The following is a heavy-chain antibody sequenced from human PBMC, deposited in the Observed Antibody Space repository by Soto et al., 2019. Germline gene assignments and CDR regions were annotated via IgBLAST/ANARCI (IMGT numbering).Heavy chain of an antibody. D-gene: IGHD3-16*01. V-gene: IGHV3-74*01. CDR2: ITSDGSST. Sequence: EVQLVESGGGLVQPGGSLRLSCAASGFTFSSHWMHWVRQAPGKGLVWVSQITSDGSSTSYADSVKGRFTVSRDNAKNTVHLQMTSLRAEDTAVYYCARGGGGFDYWGQGTLVTVSS. CDR1: GFTFSSHW. J-gene: IGHJ4*02. CDR3: ARGGGGFDY.